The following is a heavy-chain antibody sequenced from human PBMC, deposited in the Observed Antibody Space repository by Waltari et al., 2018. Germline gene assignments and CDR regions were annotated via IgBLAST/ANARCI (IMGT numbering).Heavy chain of an antibody. CDR3: AKGDSSGYYYYYYGMDV. Sequence: EVQLVESGGGLVQPGRSLRLSCAASGLPFAVYAMHWVRQAPGKGLEWVSGISWNSGSIGYADSVKGRFTISRDNAKNSLYLQMNSLRAEDTALYYCAKGDSSGYYYYYYGMDVWGQGTTVTVSS. V-gene: IGHV3-9*01. CDR1: GLPFAVYA. D-gene: IGHD3-22*01. CDR2: ISWNSGSI. J-gene: IGHJ6*02.